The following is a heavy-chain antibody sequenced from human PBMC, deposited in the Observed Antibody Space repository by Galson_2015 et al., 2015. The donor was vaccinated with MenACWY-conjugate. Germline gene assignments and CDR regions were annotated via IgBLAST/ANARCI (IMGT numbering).Heavy chain of an antibody. Sequence: SLRLSCAASGFAFTSIWMSWVRQAPGKGLEWLANVNEIGDVKFYAASVKGRFSIARDNTKNSVYLQLSSLRAEDTAVYYCATSAAAPGNDWGPGTLVTVSS. J-gene: IGHJ4*02. V-gene: IGHV3-7*03. CDR3: ATSAAAPGND. D-gene: IGHD4-23*01. CDR2: VNEIGDVK. CDR1: GFAFTSIW.